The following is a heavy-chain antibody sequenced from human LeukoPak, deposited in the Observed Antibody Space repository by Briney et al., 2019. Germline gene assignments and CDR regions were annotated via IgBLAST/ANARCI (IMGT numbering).Heavy chain of an antibody. CDR1: GDSISRCY. V-gene: IGHV4-4*07. J-gene: IGHJ6*03. CDR3: ARVGLVGAESFAYYYHWDV. D-gene: IGHD2-15*01. Sequence: SETLSLTCAVSGDSISRCYWSWIRQSAERGLEWIGHISTSGSTSYNRSLSDRATLSVDTSMNRFSLSLFPVTAADTAVYYCARVGLVGAESFAYYYHWDVWGKGITVTVSS. CDR2: ISTSGST.